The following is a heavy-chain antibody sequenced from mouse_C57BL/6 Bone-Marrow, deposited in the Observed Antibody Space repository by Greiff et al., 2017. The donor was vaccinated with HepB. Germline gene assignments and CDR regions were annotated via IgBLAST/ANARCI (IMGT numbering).Heavy chain of an antibody. V-gene: IGHV1-22*01. CDR3: AREVTTVGYAMDY. CDR2: INPNNCGT. D-gene: IGHD1-1*01. CDR1: GYTFTDYN. J-gene: IGHJ4*01. Sequence: EVQLQQSGPELVKPGASVKMSCKASGYTFTDYNMHWVKQSHGKSLEWIGYINPNNCGTSYNQKFKGKATLTVNKSSSTAYMELRSLTSEDSAVYYCAREVTTVGYAMDYWGQGTSVTVSS.